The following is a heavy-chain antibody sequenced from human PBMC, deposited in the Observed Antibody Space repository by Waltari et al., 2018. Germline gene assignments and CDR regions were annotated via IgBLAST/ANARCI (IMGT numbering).Heavy chain of an antibody. Sequence: QVQLQQWGAGLLKPSETLSLTCAVYGGSFSGYYWSWIRQPPGKGLEWIGEINHSGSTNYKPSLKSRVTIAVDTSKNQFSLKLSSVTAADTAVYYCARGRRYYYDSSGYPRLDYWGQGTLVTVSS. V-gene: IGHV4-34*01. J-gene: IGHJ4*02. CDR3: ARGRRYYYDSSGYPRLDY. CDR2: INHSGST. D-gene: IGHD3-22*01. CDR1: GGSFSGYY.